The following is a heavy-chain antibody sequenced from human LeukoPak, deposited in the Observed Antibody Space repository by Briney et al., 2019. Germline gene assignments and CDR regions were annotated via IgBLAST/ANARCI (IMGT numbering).Heavy chain of an antibody. CDR2: ISWNSGSI. D-gene: IGHD3-22*01. CDR1: GFTFDDYA. J-gene: IGHJ4*02. CDR3: AKGTTTLYDSSGYYWGIDY. Sequence: GGSLRLSCAASGFTFDDYAMHWVRQAPRKGLEWVSGISWNSGSIGYADSVKGRFTISRDNAKNSLYLQMNSLRAEDTALYYCAKGTTTLYDSSGYYWGIDYWGQGTPVTVSS. V-gene: IGHV3-9*01.